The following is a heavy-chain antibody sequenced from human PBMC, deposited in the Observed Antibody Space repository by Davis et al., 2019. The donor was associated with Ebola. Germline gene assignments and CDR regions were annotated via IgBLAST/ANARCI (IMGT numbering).Heavy chain of an antibody. CDR2: INPNDGRT. CDR1: GYTFTNYY. D-gene: IGHD5-12*01. J-gene: IGHJ3*02. Sequence: ASVKVSCKASGYTFTNYYMHWVRQAPGQGLEWMGMINPNDGRTIYAQKFQGRVTVTRDTSTTTVYMDLSSLRSEDTALYYCTTPGRKDSGYDVFDIWGQGTMVTVSS. CDR3: TTPGRKDSGYDVFDI. V-gene: IGHV1-46*03.